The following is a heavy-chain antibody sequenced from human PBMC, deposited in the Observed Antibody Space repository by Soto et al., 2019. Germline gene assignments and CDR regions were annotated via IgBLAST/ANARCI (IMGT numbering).Heavy chain of an antibody. CDR2: IYYSGST. V-gene: IGHV4-59*01. CDR1: GGSISSYY. Sequence: QVQLQESGPGLVKPSETLSLTCTVSGGSISSYYWSWIRQPPGKGLEWIGYIYYSGSTNYNPSLKSRVTISVDTSKNQFALKLSSVTAADTAVYYCARGETGPPGIAPSNWFDPWGQGTLVTVSS. J-gene: IGHJ5*02. D-gene: IGHD6-13*01. CDR3: ARGETGPPGIAPSNWFDP.